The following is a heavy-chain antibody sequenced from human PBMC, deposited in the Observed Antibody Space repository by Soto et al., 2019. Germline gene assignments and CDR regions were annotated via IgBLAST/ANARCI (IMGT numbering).Heavy chain of an antibody. CDR1: GYTFTSYG. V-gene: IGHV1-18*01. Sequence: ASVKVSCKASGYTFTSYGISWVRQAPGQGLEWMGWISAYNDNTNYAQNLQGRVTVTTDTSTSTAYMELRSLRSDDTAVYFCARDGIAATTTLDYWGQGTLVTVSS. CDR3: ARDGIAATTTLDY. J-gene: IGHJ4*02. D-gene: IGHD6-13*01. CDR2: ISAYNDNT.